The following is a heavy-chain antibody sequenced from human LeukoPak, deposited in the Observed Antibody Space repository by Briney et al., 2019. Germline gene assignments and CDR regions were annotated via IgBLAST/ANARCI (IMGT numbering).Heavy chain of an antibody. CDR2: ISSSSSYI. CDR1: GFTFSSYT. Sequence: GGSLRLSCAASGFTFSSYTMNWVRRAPGKGLEWVSSISSSSSYIYYADSVKGRFTISRDNSKNTLYLQMNSLRAEDTAVYYCAKNLYYYDSSGHLFDYWGQGTLVTVSS. CDR3: AKNLYYYDSSGHLFDY. J-gene: IGHJ4*02. D-gene: IGHD3-22*01. V-gene: IGHV3-21*01.